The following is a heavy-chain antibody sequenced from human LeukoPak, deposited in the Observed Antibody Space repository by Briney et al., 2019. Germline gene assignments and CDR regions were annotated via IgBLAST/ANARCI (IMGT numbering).Heavy chain of an antibody. J-gene: IGHJ4*02. CDR1: GFTFSSYS. CDR3: ARGYSSNWYGPND. V-gene: IGHV3-21*01. D-gene: IGHD6-13*01. Sequence: GGSLRLSCAASGFTFSSYSMNWVRQAPGKGLEWVSSISSGSSYMYYADSVKGRFTISRDNAKNSLYLQMNSLRAEDTAVYYCARGYSSNWYGPNDWRQGTLVTVSS. CDR2: ISSGSSYM.